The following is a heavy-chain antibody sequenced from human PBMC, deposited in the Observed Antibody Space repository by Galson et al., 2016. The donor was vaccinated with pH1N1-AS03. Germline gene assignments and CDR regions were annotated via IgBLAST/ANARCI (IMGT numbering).Heavy chain of an antibody. V-gene: IGHV1-69*13. CDR3: ARAVSGGYGLDY. D-gene: IGHD1-26*01. Sequence: SVKVSCKASGGTFGSYAVSWVRQAPGQGLEWMGGIIPIFGTRHYAQRFQGRVTITADESTTTASMELSSLRFEDTDMYYCARAVSGGYGLDYWGQGTQVTVSS. J-gene: IGHJ4*02. CDR1: GGTFGSYA. CDR2: IIPIFGTR.